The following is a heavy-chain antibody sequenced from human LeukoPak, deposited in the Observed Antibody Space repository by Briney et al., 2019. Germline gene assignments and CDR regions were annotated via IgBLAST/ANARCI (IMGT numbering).Heavy chain of an antibody. D-gene: IGHD3-9*01. CDR3: AKEGFYYDILTGYHLPYYYYMDV. V-gene: IGHV3-23*01. Sequence: GGSLRLSCAASGFTFSSSAMSWVRQAPGKGLEWVSAISGSGGSTYYADSVKGRFTISRDNSKNTLYLQMNSLRAEDTAVYYCAKEGFYYDILTGYHLPYYYYMDVWGKGTTVTVSS. CDR2: ISGSGGST. J-gene: IGHJ6*03. CDR1: GFTFSSSA.